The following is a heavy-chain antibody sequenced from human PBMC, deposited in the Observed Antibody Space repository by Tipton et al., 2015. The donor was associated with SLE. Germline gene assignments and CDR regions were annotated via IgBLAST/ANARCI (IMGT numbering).Heavy chain of an antibody. CDR3: ATEHFDY. Sequence: GLVKPSGTLSLTCSVSGDSISGSYWIWIRQPPGKGLEWLGYFDDSGRTIKYNSSLKSRVTISIDTSKNQFSLRLNSVTAADPAMYYCATEHFDYWGQGILVTVSP. D-gene: IGHD1/OR15-1a*01. J-gene: IGHJ4*02. CDR2: FDDSGRTI. V-gene: IGHV4-59*08. CDR1: GDSISGSY.